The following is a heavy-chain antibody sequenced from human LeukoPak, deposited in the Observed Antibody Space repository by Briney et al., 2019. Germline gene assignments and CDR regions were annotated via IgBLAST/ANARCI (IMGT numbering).Heavy chain of an antibody. CDR1: GGTFSSYA. CDR2: IIPIFGTA. V-gene: IGHV1-69*05. CDR3: AKPLIAVAGTSAFDI. D-gene: IGHD6-19*01. J-gene: IGHJ3*02. Sequence: SVKVSCMASGGTFSSYAISWVRQAPGQGLEWMGRIIPIFGTANYAQKFQGRVTITTDESTSTAYMELSSLRSEDTAVYYCAKPLIAVAGTSAFDIWGQGTMVTVSS.